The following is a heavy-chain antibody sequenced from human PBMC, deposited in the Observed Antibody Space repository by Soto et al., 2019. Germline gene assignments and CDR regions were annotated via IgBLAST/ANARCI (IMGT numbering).Heavy chain of an antibody. CDR3: ARSPSYYVRSCYYYVNSFDY. CDR1: GYTFTSYA. J-gene: IGHJ4*02. Sequence: GASVKVSCKASGYTFTSYAMHWVRQAPGQRLEWMGWINAGNGNTKYSQKFQGRVTITRDTSASTAYMELSSLRSEDTAVYYCARSPSYYVRSCYYYVNSFDYCRQGTRDTGSS. D-gene: IGHD3-22*01. V-gene: IGHV1-3*01. CDR2: INAGNGNT.